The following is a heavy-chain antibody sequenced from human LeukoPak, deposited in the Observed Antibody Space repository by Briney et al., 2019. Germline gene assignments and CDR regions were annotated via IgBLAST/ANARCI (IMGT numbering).Heavy chain of an antibody. J-gene: IGHJ4*02. CDR3: ARTHGDYFDY. Sequence: GGSLRLSCAASGFSFDSYSMTWVRQAPGKGLEWVSSISSSSNYIYYADSVKGRFTISRDNAKNSLFLQMNSLRAEDTAVYYCARTHGDYFDYWGQGTLVTVSS. D-gene: IGHD4-17*01. CDR2: ISSSSNYI. V-gene: IGHV3-21*04. CDR1: GFSFDSYS.